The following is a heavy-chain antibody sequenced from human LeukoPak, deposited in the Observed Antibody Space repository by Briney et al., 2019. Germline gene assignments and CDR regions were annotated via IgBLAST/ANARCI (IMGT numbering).Heavy chain of an antibody. Sequence: GGSLRLSCAASGFTFSRNAMNWVRQAPGKGLEWVAAISGNGLGTYYADSVKGRFNISRDNSRNTLYLHMNSLRIEDTAFYYCAKDANFLRSSGYLIPIDFWGQGTLVTVSP. D-gene: IGHD3-22*01. CDR1: GFTFSRNA. V-gene: IGHV3-23*01. CDR3: AKDANFLRSSGYLIPIDF. CDR2: ISGNGLGT. J-gene: IGHJ4*02.